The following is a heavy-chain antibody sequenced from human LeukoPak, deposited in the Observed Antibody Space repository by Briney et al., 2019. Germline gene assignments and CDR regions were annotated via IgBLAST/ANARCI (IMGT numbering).Heavy chain of an antibody. Sequence: SETLSLTYTVSGGSISGDHWNWIRQPPGKGLEWIGYIYSSGNTNYNPSLKSRVTISVDMSKNQFSLKLSSVTAADPAVYYCARRNDFGIWGQGTMVTVSS. CDR2: IYSSGNT. V-gene: IGHV4-59*08. CDR3: ARRNDFGI. J-gene: IGHJ3*02. CDR1: GGSISGDH.